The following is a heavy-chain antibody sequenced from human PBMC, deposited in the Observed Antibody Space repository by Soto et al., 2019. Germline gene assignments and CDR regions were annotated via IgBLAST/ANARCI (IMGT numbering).Heavy chain of an antibody. V-gene: IGHV1-18*01. CDR3: ARGRYGDY. J-gene: IGHJ4*02. D-gene: IGHD1-1*01. CDR1: GYAFTTYG. Sequence: QVHLVQSGAEVKKPGASVKVSCKGSGYAFTTYGITWVRQAPGQGLEWMGWISAHNGNTNYAQKLQGRVTVTRDTSTSTAYMELRSLGSDETAGDYCARGRYGDYWGEGALVTVSS. CDR2: ISAHNGNT.